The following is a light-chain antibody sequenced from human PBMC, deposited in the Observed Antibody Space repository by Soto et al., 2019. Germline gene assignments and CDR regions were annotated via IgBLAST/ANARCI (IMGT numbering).Light chain of an antibody. CDR2: GIS. V-gene: IGKV3-15*01. CDR3: QQYNNWPLT. J-gene: IGKJ4*01. CDR1: QSVNSY. Sequence: EIVLTQSPATLSLSPGERVTLSCRASQSVNSYLAWYQQKPGQAPRLLIYGISTRATDIPARFSGSGSGTEFTLTISSLQSEDFAVYYCQQYNNWPLTFGGGTKVDIK.